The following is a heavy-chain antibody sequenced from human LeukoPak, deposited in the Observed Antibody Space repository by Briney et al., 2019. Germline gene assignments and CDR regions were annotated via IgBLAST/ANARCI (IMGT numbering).Heavy chain of an antibody. CDR1: GYTFTSHG. CDR3: ARSNRGYSYGTPFDY. D-gene: IGHD5-18*01. J-gene: IGHJ4*02. V-gene: IGHV1-18*01. Sequence: ASVKVSCKASGYTFTSHGIIWVRQAPGQGLEWMGWISAYNGNTNYAQKLQGRVTMTTDTSTSTAYMELRSLRSDDTAVYYCARSNRGYSYGTPFDYWGQGTLVTVSS. CDR2: ISAYNGNT.